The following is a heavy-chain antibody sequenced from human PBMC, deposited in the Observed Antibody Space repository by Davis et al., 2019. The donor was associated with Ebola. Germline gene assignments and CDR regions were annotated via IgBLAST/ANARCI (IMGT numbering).Heavy chain of an antibody. CDR1: GYTFIGYA. CDR2: INVYNGHT. J-gene: IGHJ5*02. V-gene: IGHV1-18*01. D-gene: IGHD4-17*01. Sequence: ASVHVSCQTSGYTFIGYAISWVRHAPGQELEWIGRINVYNGHTNYAQNFLGRVTVSTDTSTSIAYMELRSLRSDDTALYYCARDATTVTIIWFDPWGQGTLVTVSS. CDR3: ARDATTVTIIWFDP.